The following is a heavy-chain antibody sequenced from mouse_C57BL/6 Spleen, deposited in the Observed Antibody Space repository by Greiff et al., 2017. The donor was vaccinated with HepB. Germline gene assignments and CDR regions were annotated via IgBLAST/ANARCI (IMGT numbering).Heavy chain of an antibody. CDR1: GFNIKDDY. V-gene: IGHV14-4*01. CDR2: IDPENGDT. D-gene: IGHD2-5*01. CDR3: TVYYSKGYFDV. Sequence: VQLQQSGAELVRPGASVKLSCTASGFNIKDDYMHWVKQRPEQGLEWIGWIDPENGDTEYASKFQGKATITADTSSNTAYLQLSSLTSEDTAVYYCTVYYSKGYFDVWGTGTTVTVSS. J-gene: IGHJ1*03.